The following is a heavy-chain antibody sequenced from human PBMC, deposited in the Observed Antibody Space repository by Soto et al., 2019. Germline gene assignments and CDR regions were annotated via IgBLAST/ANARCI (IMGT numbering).Heavy chain of an antibody. V-gene: IGHV3-11*01. D-gene: IGHD2-15*01. J-gene: IGHJ4*02. CDR2: ISTSGATI. CDR3: AREERKQGYCSTSRCPFDY. CDR1: GFTFSDYY. Sequence: QAQLVESGGGLVKPGGSQRLSCAASGFTFSDYYMSWIRQAPGKGPEWVSYISTSGATIYYADSVKGRFAISSDNAKNSLYLQMNSLRAEDTAVYYCAREERKQGYCSTSRCPFDYWCQGSLVTVSS.